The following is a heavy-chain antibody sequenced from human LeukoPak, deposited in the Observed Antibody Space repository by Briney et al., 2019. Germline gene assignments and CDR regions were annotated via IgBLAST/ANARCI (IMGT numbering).Heavy chain of an antibody. CDR1: GYTFTKYV. D-gene: IGHD2-21*01. CDR3: ARDDCGDTCYPGGY. Sequence: RASVKVSCKASGYTFTKYVVHWVRQAPGQRPEWMEWINAGNGDTKYSQNFQDRVTITRDTSANTAYMELSSLTSEDTALYYCARDDCGDTCYPGGYWGQGTLVTVSS. J-gene: IGHJ4*02. V-gene: IGHV1-3*01. CDR2: INAGNGDT.